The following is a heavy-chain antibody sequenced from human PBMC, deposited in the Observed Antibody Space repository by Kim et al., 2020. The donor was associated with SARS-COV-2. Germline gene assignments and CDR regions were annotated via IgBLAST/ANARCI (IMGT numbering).Heavy chain of an antibody. CDR1: GFTFRTYW. CDR3: ANGGWLDY. V-gene: IGHV3-7*03. J-gene: IGHJ4*02. Sequence: GGSLRLSCVASGFTFRTYWMTWVRQTPGTGLEWVANISPGGDEKNYVDSVKGRSTISRDNAKNSLYFQLNNLRAEDSAADYCANGGWLDYWSQGIL. CDR2: ISPGGDEK. D-gene: IGHD3-10*01.